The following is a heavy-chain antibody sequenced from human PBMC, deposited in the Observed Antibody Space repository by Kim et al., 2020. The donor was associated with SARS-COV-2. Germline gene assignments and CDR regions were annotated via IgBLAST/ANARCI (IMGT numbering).Heavy chain of an antibody. CDR1: GFTFTTYN. V-gene: IGHV3-48*02. D-gene: IGHD7-27*01. J-gene: IGHJ4*02. Sequence: GGSLRLSCAASGFTFTTYNMNWVRQAPGKGLEWISYISVTDAIYYADSVKGRFTISRDYAKNSLDLQMNSLRDEDKAAYYCARDWNWGIDVWGQGTLVTV. CDR2: ISVTDAI. CDR3: ARDWNWGIDV.